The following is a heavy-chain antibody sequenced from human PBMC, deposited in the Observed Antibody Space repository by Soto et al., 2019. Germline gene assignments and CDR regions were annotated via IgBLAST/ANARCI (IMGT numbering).Heavy chain of an antibody. D-gene: IGHD2-2*01. V-gene: IGHV2-5*01. CDR3: AHHTITPATNGLDP. Sequence: SGPTLVNPTQTLTLTCTFSGFSLTTSGVGVGWIRQPPGKALEWLALIYWNDDKRYSPSLRGRLTITKDTSKNQVVLAMTNMDPVDTATYYCAHHTITPATNGLDPRGRRTRVTVSS. CDR1: GFSLTTSGVG. J-gene: IGHJ5*02. CDR2: IYWNDDK.